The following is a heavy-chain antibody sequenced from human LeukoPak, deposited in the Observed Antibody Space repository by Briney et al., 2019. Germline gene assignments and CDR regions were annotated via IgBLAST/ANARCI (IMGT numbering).Heavy chain of an antibody. CDR3: AKGPGYSYGFFDY. D-gene: IGHD5-18*01. CDR1: GFTFSSYG. J-gene: IGHJ4*02. Sequence: PGRSLRLSCAASGFTFSSYGMHWVRQAPGKGLEWVAAISYDGSNKYYADSVKGRFTISRDNSKNTLYLQMNSLRAEDTAVYYCAKGPGYSYGFFDYWGQGTLVTASS. V-gene: IGHV3-30*18. CDR2: ISYDGSNK.